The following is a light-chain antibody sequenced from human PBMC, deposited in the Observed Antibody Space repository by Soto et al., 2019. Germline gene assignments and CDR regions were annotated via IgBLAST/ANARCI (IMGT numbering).Light chain of an antibody. J-gene: IGLJ2*01. Sequence: QSVLTQPPSVSGAPGQRVTISCTGSSSNIGAGYDVHWYQQLPGTAPKLLIYGNTNRPSGVPDRFSGSKSGTSASLAITGLQAEDEADYYCHSYDSSLSISGVFGGGTKLTFL. CDR3: HSYDSSLSISGV. CDR1: SSNIGAGYD. CDR2: GNT. V-gene: IGLV1-40*01.